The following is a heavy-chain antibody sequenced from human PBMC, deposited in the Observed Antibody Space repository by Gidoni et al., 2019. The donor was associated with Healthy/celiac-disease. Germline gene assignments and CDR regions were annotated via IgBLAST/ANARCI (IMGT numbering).Heavy chain of an antibody. Sequence: EVQLVESGGGLVKPGGSLRLSCAASGFTFSSYSMNWVRQAPGKGLEWVSSISSSSSYIYYADSVKGRFTISRDNAKNSLYLQMNSLRAEDTAVYYCASYEAAMAVFDYWGQGTLVTVSS. J-gene: IGHJ4*02. CDR1: GFTFSSYS. CDR3: ASYEAAMAVFDY. CDR2: ISSSSSYI. D-gene: IGHD5-18*01. V-gene: IGHV3-21*01.